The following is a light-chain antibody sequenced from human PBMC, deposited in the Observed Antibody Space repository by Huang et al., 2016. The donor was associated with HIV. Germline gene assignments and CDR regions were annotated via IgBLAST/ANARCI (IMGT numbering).Light chain of an antibody. CDR2: KAS. V-gene: IGKV1-5*03. Sequence: DIQMTQSPSTLSASVGDRVTITCRPSQCFSTWLAWYQQKPGKAPKLLIYKASNLEDGVPSRFSGSGAGTEFTLTISSLQPDDFATYYCQQYSAYSWTFGQGTKVDIK. J-gene: IGKJ1*01. CDR3: QQYSAYSWT. CDR1: QCFSTW.